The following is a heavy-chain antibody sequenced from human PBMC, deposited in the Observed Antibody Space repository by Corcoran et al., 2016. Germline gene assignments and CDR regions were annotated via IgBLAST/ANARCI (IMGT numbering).Heavy chain of an antibody. CDR2: INQDGSEK. D-gene: IGHD6-13*01. Sequence: EVQLVESGGGLVQPGGSLRLSCAASGFTFSSYWMSWVRQAPGKGLAWVANINQDGSEKHYVDSVRGRFTISRDSAKNSMYLQMTSLRAEDAAVYYCAGDIEAAGLCFDSWGQGTLVTVSS. CDR1: GFTFSSYW. CDR3: AGDIEAAGLCFDS. V-gene: IGHV3-7*01. J-gene: IGHJ4*02.